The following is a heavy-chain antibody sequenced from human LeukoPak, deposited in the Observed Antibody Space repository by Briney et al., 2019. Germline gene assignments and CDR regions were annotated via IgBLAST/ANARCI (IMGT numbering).Heavy chain of an antibody. CDR3: ARDLSGSYYHDAFDI. D-gene: IGHD1-26*01. CDR2: ISAYNGNT. CDR1: GGTFSSYA. V-gene: IGHV1-18*01. Sequence: ASVKVSCKASGGTFSSYAISWVRQAPGQGLEWMGGISAYNGNTNYAQKLQGRVTMTTDTSTSTAYMELRSLRSDDTAVYYCARDLSGSYYHDAFDIWGQGTMVTVSS. J-gene: IGHJ3*02.